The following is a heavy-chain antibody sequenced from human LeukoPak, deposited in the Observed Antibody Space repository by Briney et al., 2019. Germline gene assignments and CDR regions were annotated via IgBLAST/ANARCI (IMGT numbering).Heavy chain of an antibody. Sequence: GESLKISCSASGFTFSRYAMHWVRQAPGKGLEYVSGINDNGGRTHYGDSVKGRFSISRDNSKNTLHLQMSTLRAEDTALYYCVKDVGGSYAFGYWGQGILVTVAS. CDR1: GFTFSRYA. CDR2: INDNGGRT. J-gene: IGHJ4*02. D-gene: IGHD1-26*01. CDR3: VKDVGGSYAFGY. V-gene: IGHV3-64D*09.